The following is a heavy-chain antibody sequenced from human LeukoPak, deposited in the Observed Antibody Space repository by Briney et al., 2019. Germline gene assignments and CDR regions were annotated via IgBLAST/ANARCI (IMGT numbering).Heavy chain of an antibody. CDR2: ISHSGGA. V-gene: IGHV4-34*01. D-gene: IGHD3-10*01. Sequence: SSETLSLTCAVYGGSLSGYYWTWVRQPPGKGLEWIGEISHSGGANYSPSLKSRVTMSLDTSKNQFSLRLTSVTAADTAVYYCARAYGSGSYYASENWFDPWGQGTLVTVSS. CDR1: GGSLSGYY. CDR3: ARAYGSGSYYASENWFDP. J-gene: IGHJ5*02.